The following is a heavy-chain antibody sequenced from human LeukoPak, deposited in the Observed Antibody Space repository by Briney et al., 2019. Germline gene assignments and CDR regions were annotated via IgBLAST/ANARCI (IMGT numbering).Heavy chain of an antibody. CDR2: INPSGGST. D-gene: IGHD3-10*01. J-gene: IGHJ6*02. CDR3: ATGIPLPYPYYGMDV. Sequence: GASVKVSCKASGYTFTSYYMHWVRQAPGQGLEWMGIINPSGGSTSYAQKFQGRVTMTEDTSTDTAYMELSSLRSEDTAVYYCATGIPLPYPYYGMDVWGQGTTVTVSS. V-gene: IGHV1-46*01. CDR1: GYTFTSYY.